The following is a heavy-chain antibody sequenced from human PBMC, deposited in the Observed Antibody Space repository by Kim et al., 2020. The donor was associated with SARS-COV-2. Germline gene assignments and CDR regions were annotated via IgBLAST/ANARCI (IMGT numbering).Heavy chain of an antibody. D-gene: IGHD2-21*02. Sequence: AEAVKGRFSSSRDNTKNTVYLQMNSLRGEDTAVYYCARGPHIVVRTAPDYWGQGTLVTVAS. CDR3: ARGPHIVVRTAPDY. J-gene: IGHJ4*02. V-gene: IGHV3-30*07.